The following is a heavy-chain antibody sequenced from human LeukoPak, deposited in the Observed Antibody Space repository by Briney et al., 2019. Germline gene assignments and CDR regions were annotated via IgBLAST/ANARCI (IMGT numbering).Heavy chain of an antibody. CDR2: IYYSGST. D-gene: IGHD2-2*01. V-gene: IGHV4-59*01. CDR1: GGSISSYY. J-gene: IGHJ4*02. Sequence: PSETLSLTCTVSGGSISSYYWSWIRQPPGKGLEWIGYIYYSGSTNYNPPLKSRVTISVDTSKNQFSLKLSSVTAADTAVYYCARVAYCSSTSCYPDYWGQGTLVTVSS. CDR3: ARVAYCSSTSCYPDY.